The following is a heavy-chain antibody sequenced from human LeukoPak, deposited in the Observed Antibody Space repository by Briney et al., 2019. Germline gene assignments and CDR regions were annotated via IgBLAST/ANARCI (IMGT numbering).Heavy chain of an antibody. J-gene: IGHJ6*02. D-gene: IGHD6-6*01. CDR1: GGSFSDYY. Sequence: SETLSLTCAVYGGSFSDYYWSWIRQPPGKGLEWIGEINHSGSTNYNPSLKSRVTISLDTSKNQFSLKMSSVTAADTAVYYCAGGHGPSSSSIRNYGLDVWGQGTTVTVSS. CDR3: AGGHGPSSSSIRNYGLDV. V-gene: IGHV4-34*01. CDR2: INHSGST.